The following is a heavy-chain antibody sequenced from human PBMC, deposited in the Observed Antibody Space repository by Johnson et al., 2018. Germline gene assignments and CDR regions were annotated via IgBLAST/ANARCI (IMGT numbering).Heavy chain of an antibody. D-gene: IGHD3-22*01. J-gene: IGHJ3*02. CDR1: GASISTYY. Sequence: QVQLQESGPGLVKXSETLSLXCPVSGASISTYYWSWIRQPPGKGLEWIGYIYNSLITNYNPSLKSPDTISVDRSKNQFSLKLSSVPAPDPAGYYFASHPDSREAFDIWGQGTMVTVSS. CDR3: ASHPDSREAFDI. CDR2: IYNSLIT. V-gene: IGHV4-59*01.